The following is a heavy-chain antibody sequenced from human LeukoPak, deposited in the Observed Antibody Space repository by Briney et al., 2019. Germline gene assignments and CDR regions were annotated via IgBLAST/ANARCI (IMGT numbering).Heavy chain of an antibody. CDR3: ARDGRGYSYFDY. D-gene: IGHD5-18*01. V-gene: IGHV3-30*02. CDR2: TRYDGSNK. Sequence: GGSLRLSCAASQFIFSNYAMSWVRQAPGKGLEWVAFTRYDGSNKYYADSVKGRFTISRDDSKSTMFLQMNSLRNEDTAVYYCARDGRGYSYFDYWGQGTLVTVSS. J-gene: IGHJ4*02. CDR1: QFIFSNYA.